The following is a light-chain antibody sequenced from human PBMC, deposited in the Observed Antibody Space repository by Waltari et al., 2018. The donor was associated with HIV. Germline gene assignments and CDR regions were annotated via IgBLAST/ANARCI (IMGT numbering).Light chain of an antibody. J-gene: IGLJ2*01. CDR3: QLWDGEFLK. CDR1: PKKDGF. V-gene: IGLV3-1*01. Sequence: SPELSQSASITVSAGQRVSISCSGAPKKDGFPFWYQKKARQPPQFIINERNRRPSGVPERFSASTSGDTATLFITGTQSVDEADYFCQLWDGEFLKFGGGTRLTVL. CDR2: ERN.